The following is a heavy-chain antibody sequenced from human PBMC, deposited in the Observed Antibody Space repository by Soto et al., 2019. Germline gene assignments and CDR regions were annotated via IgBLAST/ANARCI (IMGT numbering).Heavy chain of an antibody. CDR3: ARSLRDSRTAGDAFQV. V-gene: IGHV4-39*01. CDR1: GGSITVDHYY. Sequence: PSETLSLTCTVSGGSITVDHYYWGWVRQPPGKGLEWIATIYHGGSTFYNPSLKRRVTISIDTSKNQFSLKLNSVIAADTAVYYCARSLRDSRTAGDAFQVWGQGTMVTVSS. J-gene: IGHJ3*01. CDR2: IYHGGST. D-gene: IGHD6-13*01.